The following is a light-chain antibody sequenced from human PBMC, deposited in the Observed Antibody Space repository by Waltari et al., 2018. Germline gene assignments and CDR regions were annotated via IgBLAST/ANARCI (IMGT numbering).Light chain of an antibody. J-gene: IGLJ2*01. CDR2: DVN. CDR1: SSDVGGYNY. CDR3: CSYAGSYILV. V-gene: IGLV2-11*01. Sequence: QSALTQPRSVSGSPGQSVTISCTGTSSDVGGYNYVSWYQQHPGKAPKLMIYDVNKPPSGFPDRFSGSKSVNSASLTISGLQAEDEADFYCCSYAGSYILVFGGGTKLTVL.